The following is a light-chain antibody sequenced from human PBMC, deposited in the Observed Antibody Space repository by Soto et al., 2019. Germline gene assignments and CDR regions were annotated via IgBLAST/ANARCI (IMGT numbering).Light chain of an antibody. Sequence: DIVMTQSPDSLAVSLGERATINCKSSQSVLYSSNNKNYLAWYQQKPGQPPKLLIYWASTRESGVPDRFSGSGSGTDFTLTISSLQAEDVAVYYCQQYYSTLYTFGQGTQL. V-gene: IGKV4-1*01. CDR2: WAS. J-gene: IGKJ2*01. CDR3: QQYYSTLYT. CDR1: QSVLYSSNNKNY.